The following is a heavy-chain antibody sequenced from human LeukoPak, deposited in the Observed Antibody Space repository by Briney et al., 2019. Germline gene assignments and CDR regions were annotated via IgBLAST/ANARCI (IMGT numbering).Heavy chain of an antibody. J-gene: IGHJ5*02. D-gene: IGHD2-21*01. CDR2: ISGYSGKT. V-gene: IGHV1-18*01. CDR1: GYSSNKFG. CDR3: VRVGSAYGDPLEFDL. Sequence: ASVKVSCKASGYSSNKFGISWVRQAPGQGLEWMGWISGYSGKTDSAQKFQDRVTMTTDNSTSTAYLELRSLRSDDTAVYFCVRVGSAYGDPLEFDLWGQGTLVTVSS.